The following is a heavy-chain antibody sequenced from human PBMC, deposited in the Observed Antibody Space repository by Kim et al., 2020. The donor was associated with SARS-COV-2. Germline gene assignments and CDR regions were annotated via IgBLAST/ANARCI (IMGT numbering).Heavy chain of an antibody. Sequence: ASVKVSCKASGGTFSSYAISWVRQAPGQGLEWMGGIIPIFGTANYAQKFQGRVTITADESTSTAYMELSSLRSEDTAVYYCARGSYYGSGSYYNDHGFFDYWGQGTLVTVSS. D-gene: IGHD3-10*01. J-gene: IGHJ4*02. CDR1: GGTFSSYA. CDR3: ARGSYYGSGSYYNDHGFFDY. CDR2: IIPIFGTA. V-gene: IGHV1-69*13.